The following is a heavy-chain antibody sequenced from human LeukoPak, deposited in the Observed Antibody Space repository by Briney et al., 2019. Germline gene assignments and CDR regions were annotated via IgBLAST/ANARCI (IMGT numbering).Heavy chain of an antibody. CDR3: ARHAPARSFDY. CDR2: IYYSGST. CDR1: DGSINFYY. Sequence: PSPTLSITCTVSDGSINFYYWTWIRQPPGKVLDWIGYIYYSGSTNYNPSLKSRVIISVDTSKNQFSLKLTSVTAADTAVYYCARHAPARSFDYWGQGALVTVSS. J-gene: IGHJ4*02. V-gene: IGHV4-59*08. D-gene: IGHD2-15*01.